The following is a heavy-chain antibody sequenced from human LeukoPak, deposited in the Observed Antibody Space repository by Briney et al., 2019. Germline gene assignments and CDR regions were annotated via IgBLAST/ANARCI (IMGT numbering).Heavy chain of an antibody. CDR2: IIAMCNTA. CDR3: ARAEYYGSRIYTDYYYGMDV. J-gene: IGHJ6*02. V-gene: IGHV1-69*01. CDR1: GGTFNSFA. D-gene: IGHD3-10*01. Sequence: SVKVSCKVSGGTFNSFAISWVRQAPGQGVEWMGGIIAMCNTANYTQKFQGRVTITADESTSTAYMELSSLRSEDTAVYYCARAEYYGSRIYTDYYYGMDVWGQGTTVTVSS.